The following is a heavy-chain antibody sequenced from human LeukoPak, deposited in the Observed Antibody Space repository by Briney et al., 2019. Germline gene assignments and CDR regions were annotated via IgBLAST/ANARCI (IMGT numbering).Heavy chain of an antibody. D-gene: IGHD2-8*02. CDR3: AGRSTANLCD. CDR1: GFTLSSYT. Sequence: GSLRLSCAASGFTLSSYTIDWVRPAPGKGLEWVSSISSGSIYIHYADSVKGRFTISRDNAQNSLYLQMNSLRAEDTAVYYCAGRSTANLCDWGQGTLVTVSS. V-gene: IGHV3-21*01. J-gene: IGHJ4*02. CDR2: ISSGSIYI.